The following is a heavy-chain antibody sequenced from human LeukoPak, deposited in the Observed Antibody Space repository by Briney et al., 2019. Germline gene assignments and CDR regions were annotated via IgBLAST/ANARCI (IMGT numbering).Heavy chain of an antibody. CDR1: GDSISSGGYY. CDR3: ARAVVPPWFDP. V-gene: IGHV4-31*03. D-gene: IGHD2-21*01. CDR2: IYYTGST. Sequence: SETLSLTCTVSGDSISSGGYYWSWVRQHPGKDLEWIGYIYYTGSTYYNPSLESRVTISVDMSKNQFSLTLSSVTAADTAVYYCARAVVPPWFDPWGQGTLVTVSS. J-gene: IGHJ5*02.